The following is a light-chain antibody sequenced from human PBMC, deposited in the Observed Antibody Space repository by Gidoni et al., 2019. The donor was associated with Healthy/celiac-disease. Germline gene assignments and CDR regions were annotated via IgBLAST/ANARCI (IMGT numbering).Light chain of an antibody. CDR3: QQSYNTPPIT. J-gene: IGKJ5*01. CDR2: AAA. CDR1: QSISSY. V-gene: IGKV1-39*01. Sequence: DIQMTHSPSPLSASVGDRVTITCRASQSISSYLNWYQQKLGKAPKHLIYAAASLQSGVPSRFSGSGSGTDFTLTISSLQPEDFAAYYCQQSYNTPPITFGQGTRLEIK.